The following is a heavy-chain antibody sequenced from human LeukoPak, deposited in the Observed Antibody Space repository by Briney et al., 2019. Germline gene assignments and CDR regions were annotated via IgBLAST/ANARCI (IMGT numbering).Heavy chain of an antibody. CDR3: ARDLGPWTVVAATRGAFYI. J-gene: IGHJ3*02. Sequence: SVKVSCKASGGTVSSYTISWVRPAPGQGLEWMGRIIPILGIANYAQKFQGRVTITAGKSTSTAYMELSSLRSEDTAVYYCARDLGPWTVVAATRGAFYIWGQGTMGTVSS. D-gene: IGHD2-15*01. CDR2: IIPILGIA. V-gene: IGHV1-69*04. CDR1: GGTVSSYT.